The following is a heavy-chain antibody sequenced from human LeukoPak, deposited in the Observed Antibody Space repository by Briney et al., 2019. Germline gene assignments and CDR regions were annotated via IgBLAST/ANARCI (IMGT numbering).Heavy chain of an antibody. J-gene: IGHJ4*02. D-gene: IGHD2-8*01. V-gene: IGHV3-15*01. CDR1: GFTFSNTW. CDR3: TTDASPYCTDGMCYTGGNFDS. CDR2: IKSRTDGGTM. Sequence: GGSLRLSCAASGFTFSNTWMSWVRQAPGKGLEWVGRIKSRTDGGTMDYAAPVKGRFTISRDDSKNTLYLQMSSLKTEDTAVYYCTTDASPYCTDGMCYTGGNFDSWGQGTLVTVSS.